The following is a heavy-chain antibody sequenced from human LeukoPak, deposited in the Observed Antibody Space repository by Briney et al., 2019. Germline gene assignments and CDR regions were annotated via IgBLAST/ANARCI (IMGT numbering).Heavy chain of an antibody. Sequence: SETLSLTCTVSGGSISSSTYYWGWIRQPPEKVLEWIGSIYYTGSTYYNPSLKSRVTISVDTSKNQFSLNLSSVTAADTAVYYSARRSANYATVDYWGQGTLVTVSS. D-gene: IGHD4/OR15-4a*01. V-gene: IGHV4-39*07. CDR3: ARRSANYATVDY. CDR2: IYYTGST. J-gene: IGHJ4*02. CDR1: GGSISSSTYY.